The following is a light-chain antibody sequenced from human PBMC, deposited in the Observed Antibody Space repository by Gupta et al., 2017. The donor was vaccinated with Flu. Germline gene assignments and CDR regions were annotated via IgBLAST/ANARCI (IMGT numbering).Light chain of an antibody. CDR2: DVS. Sequence: QSALTQPRSVSGSPGQSVTLSCTGTSSDVGGYNYVSWYQQHPGKAPKLMIYDVSKRPSGVPDRCSGSKSGNTAYLTISGLQAEDEADYYCCSYAGSYTFVFGTGTKVTVL. J-gene: IGLJ1*01. CDR3: CSYAGSYTFV. V-gene: IGLV2-11*01. CDR1: SSDVGGYNY.